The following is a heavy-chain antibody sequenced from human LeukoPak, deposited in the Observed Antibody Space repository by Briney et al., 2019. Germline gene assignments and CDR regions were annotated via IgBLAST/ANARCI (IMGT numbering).Heavy chain of an antibody. J-gene: IGHJ4*02. D-gene: IGHD7-27*01. CDR2: FYYSGTT. V-gene: IGHV4-39*07. Sequence: PSETLSLTCTVSGGSISSSSYYWGWIRQPPGKGLEWIGTFYYSGTTYYNPSLKSRVTISVDTSKSQFSLKLNSVTAADTAVYYCARVALTGDFDFWGQGTLVPVSS. CDR1: GGSISSSSYY. CDR3: ARVALTGDFDF.